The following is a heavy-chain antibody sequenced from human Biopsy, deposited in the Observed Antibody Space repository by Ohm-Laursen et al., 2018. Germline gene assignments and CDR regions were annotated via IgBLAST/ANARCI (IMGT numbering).Heavy chain of an antibody. CDR1: GDSISGYY. CDR3: ARDSGILNYGNFKYYHYYGMDV. CDR2: IYYSVMT. Sequence: SETLSLTCAVSGDSISGYYWSWIRQPPGKGLEWIGHIYYSVMTNYNPSLQSRVSISVDTSRNQVSLTLSSVTAADTAVYYCARDSGILNYGNFKYYHYYGMDVWGQGTKVTVSS. V-gene: IGHV4-59*01. J-gene: IGHJ6*02. D-gene: IGHD4-11*01.